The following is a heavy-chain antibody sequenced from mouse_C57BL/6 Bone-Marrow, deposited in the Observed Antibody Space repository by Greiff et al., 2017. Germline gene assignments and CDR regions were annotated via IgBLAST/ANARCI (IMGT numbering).Heavy chain of an antibody. Sequence: EVQLQQSGAELVRPGASVKLSCTASGFNIKDDYMHWVKQRPEQGLEWIGWIDPENGDTEYASKFQGKATITADTSSNTAYLQLSSLTSEDTAVYYCTTLIYYYGSSYAMDYWGQGTSVTVSS. CDR2: IDPENGDT. D-gene: IGHD1-1*01. V-gene: IGHV14-4*01. J-gene: IGHJ4*01. CDR1: GFNIKDDY. CDR3: TTLIYYYGSSYAMDY.